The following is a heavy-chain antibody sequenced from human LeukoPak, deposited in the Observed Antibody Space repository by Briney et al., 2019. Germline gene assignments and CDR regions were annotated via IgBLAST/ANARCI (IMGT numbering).Heavy chain of an antibody. CDR2: IRSKANSYAT. CDR1: GFTFSGSA. D-gene: IGHD3-3*01. CDR3: AKGFPFVSIFGVVTPVSFGYYFDY. Sequence: GGSLRLSCAASGFTFSGSAMHWVRQASGKGLEWVGRIRSKANSYATAYAASVKGRFTISRDDSKNTAYLQMNSLRAEDTAVYYCAKGFPFVSIFGVVTPVSFGYYFDYWGQGTLVTVSS. J-gene: IGHJ4*02. V-gene: IGHV3-73*01.